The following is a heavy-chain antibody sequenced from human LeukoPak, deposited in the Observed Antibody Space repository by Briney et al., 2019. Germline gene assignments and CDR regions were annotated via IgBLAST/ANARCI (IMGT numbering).Heavy chain of an antibody. D-gene: IGHD3-22*01. Sequence: SVKVSXKASGGTFSSYAISWVRQAPGQGLEWMGRIIPIFGTANYAQKFQGRVTITTDESTSTAYMELSSLRSEDTAVYYCARIGSSDYLDLTRSAFDIWGQGTMVTVSS. CDR1: GGTFSSYA. CDR3: ARIGSSDYLDLTRSAFDI. CDR2: IIPIFGTA. J-gene: IGHJ3*02. V-gene: IGHV1-69*05.